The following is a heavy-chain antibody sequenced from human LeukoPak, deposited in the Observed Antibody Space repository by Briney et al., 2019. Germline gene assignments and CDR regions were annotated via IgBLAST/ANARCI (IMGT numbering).Heavy chain of an antibody. D-gene: IGHD2-2*01. CDR2: IYSGGST. CDR3: AKDGIGYCSSTSCYGNY. CDR1: GFTVSTNY. V-gene: IGHV3-66*01. Sequence: PGGSLRLSCAASGFTVSTNYMSWVRQAPGKGLEWVSVIYSGGSTYYADSVKGRFTISRDNSKNTLYLQMNSLRAEDTAVYYCAKDGIGYCSSTSCYGNYWGQGTLVTVSS. J-gene: IGHJ4*02.